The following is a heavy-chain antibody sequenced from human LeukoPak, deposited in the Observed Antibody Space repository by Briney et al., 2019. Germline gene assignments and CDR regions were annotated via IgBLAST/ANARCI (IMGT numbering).Heavy chain of an antibody. V-gene: IGHV3-23*01. CDR2: ISSTGSTT. Sequence: GGSLRLSCAAFGFTFSSYAINWVRQAPGKGLEWVSAISSTGSTTYYADSVKGRFTISRDNSMNTVYLQMNSLRAEDTAVYYCARPPSITNPYYGLDVWGQGTTVTVSS. CDR1: GFTFSSYA. J-gene: IGHJ6*02. D-gene: IGHD3-3*01. CDR3: ARPPSITNPYYGLDV.